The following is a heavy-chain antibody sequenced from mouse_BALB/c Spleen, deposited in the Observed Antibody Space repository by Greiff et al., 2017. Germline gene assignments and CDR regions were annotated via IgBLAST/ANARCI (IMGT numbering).Heavy chain of an antibody. J-gene: IGHJ4*01. CDR3: ARLILYYAMDY. V-gene: IGHV5-12-2*01. CDR1: GFTFSSYT. Sequence: EVMLVESGGGLVQPGGSLKLSCAASGFTFSSYTMSWVRQTPEKRLEWVAYISNGGGSTYYPDTVKGRFTISRDNAKNTLYLQMSSLKSEDTAMYYCARLILYYAMDYWGQGTSVTVSS. CDR2: ISNGGGST.